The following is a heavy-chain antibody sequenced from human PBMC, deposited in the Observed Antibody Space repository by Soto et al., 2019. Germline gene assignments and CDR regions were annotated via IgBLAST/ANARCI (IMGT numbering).Heavy chain of an antibody. V-gene: IGHV1-3*01. CDR2: INAGNGKT. D-gene: IGHD2-2*01. Sequence: ASVKVSCKASGYTFTSYIMHWVRQAPGQRLEWMGWINAGNGKTKYSQKFQGRVTITRDTSASTAYMELSSLRSEDTAVYYCARDQGYCSSTSCYYYYYYYMDVWGKGTTVTVSS. CDR1: GYTFTSYI. J-gene: IGHJ6*03. CDR3: ARDQGYCSSTSCYYYYYYYMDV.